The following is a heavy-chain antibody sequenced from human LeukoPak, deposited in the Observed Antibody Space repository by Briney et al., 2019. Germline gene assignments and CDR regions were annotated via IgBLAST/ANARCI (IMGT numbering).Heavy chain of an antibody. Sequence: PSQTLSLTCTVSGGSISSGSYYWSWIRQPAGKGLEWIGRIYTSGSTNYNPSLKSRVTMSVDTSKNQFSLKLSSVTAADTAVYYCARVNEVAAAGNWFDPWGQGTLVTVSS. CDR3: ARVNEVAAAGNWFDP. J-gene: IGHJ5*02. CDR1: GGSISSGSYY. CDR2: IYTSGST. V-gene: IGHV4-61*02. D-gene: IGHD6-13*01.